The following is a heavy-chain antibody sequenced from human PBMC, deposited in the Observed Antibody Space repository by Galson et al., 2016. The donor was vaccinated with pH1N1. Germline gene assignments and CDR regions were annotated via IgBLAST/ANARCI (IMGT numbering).Heavy chain of an antibody. CDR3: ARVPYYRGSEWFDT. V-gene: IGHV1-69*13. CDR2: IIPMFGTT. D-gene: IGHD2-21*01. CDR1: GGIFHGNG. J-gene: IGHJ5*02. Sequence: SVKVSCKASGGIFHGNGISWVRQAPGEGLEWMGRIIPMFGTTKYAQNFQGRVTISADESRTTTYMELKSLRSDDTAVYYCARVPYYRGSEWFDTWGRGTLVTVSS.